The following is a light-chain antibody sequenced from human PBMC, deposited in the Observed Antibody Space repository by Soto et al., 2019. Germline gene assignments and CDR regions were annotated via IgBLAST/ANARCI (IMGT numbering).Light chain of an antibody. Sequence: DIQMTQSPSTLSASVGDRVTITCRASQSIDNWLAWYQQKPGKAPKLLIHKASSLESGVPSRFSGSGSGTEFTLIISSLQPDDFEVYYCQQYNNWPRTFGQGTRLEIK. CDR2: KAS. J-gene: IGKJ5*01. CDR3: QQYNNWPRT. CDR1: QSIDNW. V-gene: IGKV1-5*03.